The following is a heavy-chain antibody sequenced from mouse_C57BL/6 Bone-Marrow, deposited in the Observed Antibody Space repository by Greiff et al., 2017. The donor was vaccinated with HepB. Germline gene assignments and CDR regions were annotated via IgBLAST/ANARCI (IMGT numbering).Heavy chain of an antibody. J-gene: IGHJ2*01. Sequence: EVKLVESGGGLVKPGGSLKLSCAASGFTFSDYGMHWVRQAPEKGLVWVAYISSGSSTIYYADTVKGRFTISRDNAKNTLFLQMTSLRSEDTAMYYCARDGYYLDYWGQGTTLTVSS. V-gene: IGHV5-17*01. CDR3: ARDGYYLDY. CDR2: ISSGSSTI. D-gene: IGHD2-3*01. CDR1: GFTFSDYG.